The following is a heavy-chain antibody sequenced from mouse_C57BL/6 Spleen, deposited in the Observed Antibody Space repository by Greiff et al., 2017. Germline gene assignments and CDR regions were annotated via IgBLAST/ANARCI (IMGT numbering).Heavy chain of an antibody. CDR1: GYTFTSYG. CDR2: IYPRSGNT. J-gene: IGHJ1*03. CDR3: ARRRDYDEDFDV. Sequence: VQLQESGAELARPGASVKLSCKASGYTFTSYGISWVKQRTGQGLEWIGEIYPRSGNTYYNEKFKGKATLTADKSSSTAYMELRSLTSEDSAVYFCARRRDYDEDFDVWGTGTTVTVSS. D-gene: IGHD2-4*01. V-gene: IGHV1-81*01.